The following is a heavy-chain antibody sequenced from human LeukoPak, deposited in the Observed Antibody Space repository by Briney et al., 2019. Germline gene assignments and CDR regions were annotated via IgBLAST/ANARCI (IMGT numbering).Heavy chain of an antibody. V-gene: IGHV4-34*01. CDR2: INHRGST. J-gene: IGHJ4*02. D-gene: IGHD5-18*01. Sequence: SETLSLTCAVYGGSFSGYYWSWIRQPPGKGLEWIGEINHRGSTNYNPSLKSRVTISVDTSKNQFSLKLSSVTAADTAVYYCAREVSAMVPFDYWGQGTLVTVSS. CDR3: AREVSAMVPFDY. CDR1: GGSFSGYY.